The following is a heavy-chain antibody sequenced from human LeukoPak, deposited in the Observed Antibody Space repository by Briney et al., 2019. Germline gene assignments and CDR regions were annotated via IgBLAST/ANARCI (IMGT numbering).Heavy chain of an antibody. J-gene: IGHJ4*02. CDR2: ISGSGGST. V-gene: IGHV3-23*01. CDR3: AKDKSSGWSDY. D-gene: IGHD6-19*01. Sequence: QAXGXGXXGVSAISGSGGSTSYADSVKGRFTISRDNSKNTLYLQMNSPRAEDTAVYYCAKDKSSGWSDYWGQGTLVTVSS.